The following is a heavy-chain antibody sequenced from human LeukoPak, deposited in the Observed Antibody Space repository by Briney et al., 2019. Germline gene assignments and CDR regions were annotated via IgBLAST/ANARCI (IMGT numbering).Heavy chain of an antibody. J-gene: IGHJ5*02. V-gene: IGHV4-59*01. Sequence: SETLSLTCTVPGGSISSYYWSWLRQPPGKGLEWIGYIYYSGSTNFNPSLKSRVTISVDTSKNQFSLKLSSVTAADTAVYYCARDSSGWYHWFDPWGQGTLVTVSS. CDR2: IYYSGST. CDR1: GGSISSYY. CDR3: ARDSSGWYHWFDP. D-gene: IGHD6-19*01.